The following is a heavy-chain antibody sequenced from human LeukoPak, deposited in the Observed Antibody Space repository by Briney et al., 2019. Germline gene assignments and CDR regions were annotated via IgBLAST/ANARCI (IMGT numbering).Heavy chain of an antibody. CDR3: ARGLGHYDFWSGYHDAFDI. J-gene: IGHJ3*02. D-gene: IGHD3-3*01. CDR1: GYTFTGYY. Sequence: ASVKVSCKASGYTFTGYYMHWVRQAPGQGLEWMGWINPNSGGTNHAQKFQGRVTITRNTSISTAYMELSSLRSEDTAVYYCARGLGHYDFWSGYHDAFDIWGQGTMVTVSS. CDR2: INPNSGGT. V-gene: IGHV1-2*02.